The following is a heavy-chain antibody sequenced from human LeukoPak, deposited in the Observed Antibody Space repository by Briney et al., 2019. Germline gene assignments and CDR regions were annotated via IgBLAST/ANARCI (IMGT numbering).Heavy chain of an antibody. CDR3: ARKGGHFDY. V-gene: IGHV4-59*01. Sequence: SETLSLTCTVSGDSINYYYWSWIRQSPGKRLEWIGYVYYNGSAKYNPSLKSRVTISVDMSKNQFSLKVSSVTAADTAIYYCARKGGHFDYWGQGTLVTVSP. CDR1: GDSINYYY. CDR2: VYYNGSA. J-gene: IGHJ4*02. D-gene: IGHD2-15*01.